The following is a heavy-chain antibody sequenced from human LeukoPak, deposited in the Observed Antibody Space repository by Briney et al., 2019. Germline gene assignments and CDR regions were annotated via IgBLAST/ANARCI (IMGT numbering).Heavy chain of an antibody. D-gene: IGHD5-12*01. CDR2: IYSGGST. CDR3: AIRKSGNAIDY. V-gene: IGHV3-66*01. J-gene: IGHJ4*02. CDR1: GSAVSSNY. Sequence: GGSLRLSCAASGSAVSSNYMSWVRQAPGKGLEWVAVIYSGGSTNYADSVKGRFTISRDNSKNTLYLLMNSLRAEDTAVYYCAIRKSGNAIDYWGQGTLVTVSS.